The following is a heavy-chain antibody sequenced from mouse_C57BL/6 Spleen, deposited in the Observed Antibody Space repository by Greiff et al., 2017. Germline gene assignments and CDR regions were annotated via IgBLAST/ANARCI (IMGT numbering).Heavy chain of an antibody. CDR1: GYAFSSSW. CDR3: ARALDSSMDY. J-gene: IGHJ4*01. V-gene: IGHV1-82*01. CDR2: IYPGDGDT. Sequence: QVQLQQSGPELVKPGASVKISCKASGYAFSSSWMHWVKQRPGKGLEWIGRIYPGDGDTNYNGKFKGKATLTADKSSSTAYMQLSSLTSEDSAVYFCARALDSSMDYWGQGTSVTVSS. D-gene: IGHD2-4*01.